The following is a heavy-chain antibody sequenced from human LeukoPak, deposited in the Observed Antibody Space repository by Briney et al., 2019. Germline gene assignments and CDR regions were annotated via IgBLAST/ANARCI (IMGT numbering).Heavy chain of an antibody. J-gene: IGHJ4*02. V-gene: IGHV1-69*05. Sequence: SVKVSCKASGGTFSSYAISWVRQAPGQGLEWMGGIIPIFGTANYAQKLQGRVTMTTDTSTSTAYMELRSLRSDDTAVYYCARDSSVYYYGSGSYYSFDYWGQGTLVTVSS. CDR1: GGTFSSYA. CDR3: ARDSSVYYYGSGSYYSFDY. D-gene: IGHD3-10*01. CDR2: IIPIFGTA.